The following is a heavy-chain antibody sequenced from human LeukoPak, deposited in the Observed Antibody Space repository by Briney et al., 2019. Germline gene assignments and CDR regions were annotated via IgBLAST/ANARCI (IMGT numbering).Heavy chain of an antibody. J-gene: IGHJ4*02. CDR2: MNPNSGNT. CDR1: GYTFTSYD. D-gene: IGHD2-15*01. Sequence: ASVKVSCKASGYTFTSYDINWVRQATGQGLEWMGWMNPNSGNTGYAQKFQGRVTMTRNTSISTAYMELSSLRSEDTAVYYCARVGYCSGGSCYPGYFDYWGQGTLVTVSS. CDR3: ARVGYCSGGSCYPGYFDY. V-gene: IGHV1-8*01.